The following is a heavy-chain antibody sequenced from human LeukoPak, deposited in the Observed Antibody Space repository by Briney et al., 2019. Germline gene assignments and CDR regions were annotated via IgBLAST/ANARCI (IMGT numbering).Heavy chain of an antibody. D-gene: IGHD4-17*01. CDR2: IWYDGSNQ. V-gene: IGHV3-33*01. CDR3: ASDIRSTYFNY. J-gene: IGHJ4*02. Sequence: GRSLRLSCAASGFTLRNYGMHWVRQAPGKGLEWVAVIWYDGSNQYYAGSVRGRVTISRDNSKNILYLQMNSLRAEDMAVYYCASDIRSTYFNYWGQGTLVVVSS. CDR1: GFTLRNYG.